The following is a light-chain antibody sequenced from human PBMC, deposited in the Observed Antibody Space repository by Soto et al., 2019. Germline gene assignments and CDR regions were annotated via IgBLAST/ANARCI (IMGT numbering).Light chain of an antibody. CDR3: SSYTSSSTRM. CDR2: EVS. CDR1: SSDVGGYNY. V-gene: IGLV2-14*01. J-gene: IGLJ3*02. Sequence: QSALTQPASVSGSPGQSITISCTGTSSDVGGYNYVSWYQQHPGKAPKLMIYEVSNRPSGVSNRFSGSKSGNTASLTMSGLQAEDESDYYCSSYTSSSTRMFGGGTKVTV.